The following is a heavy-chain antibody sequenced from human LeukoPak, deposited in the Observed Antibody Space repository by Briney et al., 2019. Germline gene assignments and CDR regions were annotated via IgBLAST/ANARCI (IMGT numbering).Heavy chain of an antibody. CDR2: ISAYNGNT. J-gene: IGHJ4*02. CDR1: GYTFTSYG. V-gene: IGHV1-18*01. D-gene: IGHD3-22*01. CDR3: ARGPAEYYDILSEVTNDY. Sequence: ASVKVSCEASGYTFTSYGISWVRQAPGQGLEWMGWISAYNGNTSYAQKLQGRVTMTTDTSTSTAYMELRSLRSDDTAVYYCARGPAEYYDILSEVTNDYWGQGTLVTVSS.